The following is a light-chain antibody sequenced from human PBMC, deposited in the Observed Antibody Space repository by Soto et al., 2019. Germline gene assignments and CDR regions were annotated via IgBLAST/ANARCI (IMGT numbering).Light chain of an antibody. CDR1: SGSIASNY. J-gene: IGLJ2*01. V-gene: IGLV6-57*04. Sequence: NFMLTQPHSVSESPGKTVTISCTRSSGSIASNYVQWYQQRPGSAPTTVIYEDNQRPSGVPDRFSGSIDSSSNSASLTISGLKTADEADYFCQSHDSSNMVFGGGTKLTVL. CDR3: QSHDSSNMV. CDR2: EDN.